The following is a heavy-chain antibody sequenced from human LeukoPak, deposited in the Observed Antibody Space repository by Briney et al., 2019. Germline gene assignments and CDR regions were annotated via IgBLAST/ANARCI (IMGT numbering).Heavy chain of an antibody. CDR2: MNPNSGNT. D-gene: IGHD3-10*01. V-gene: IGHV1-8*03. Sequence: GASVKVSCKASGYTFTGYYMHWVRQAPGQGLEWMGWMNPNSGNTGYAQKFQGRVTITRNTSISTAYMELSSLRSEDTAVYYCARGRQGNFDYWGQGTLVTVSS. CDR1: GYTFTGYY. CDR3: ARGRQGNFDY. J-gene: IGHJ4*02.